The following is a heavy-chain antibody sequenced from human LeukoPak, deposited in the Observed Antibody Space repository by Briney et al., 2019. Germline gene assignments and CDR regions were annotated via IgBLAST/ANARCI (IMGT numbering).Heavy chain of an antibody. V-gene: IGHV3-30*18. D-gene: IGHD6-13*01. J-gene: IGHJ4*02. CDR3: AKGQQGHMWLDN. CDR1: AFTFRIFG. Sequence: GGSLRLSCAASAFTFRIFGMQWVRQAPGKGLEWVAFISSDGGNVYYADSVNGRFSISRDNFKATLYLQMNSLRPEDTAVYYCAKGQQGHMWLDNGGQGTLVIVSS. CDR2: ISSDGGNV.